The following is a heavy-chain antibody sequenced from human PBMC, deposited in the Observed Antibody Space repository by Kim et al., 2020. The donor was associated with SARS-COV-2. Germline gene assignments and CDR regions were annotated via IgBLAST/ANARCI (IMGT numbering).Heavy chain of an antibody. CDR2: IRSKAYGGTT. V-gene: IGHV3-49*04. CDR3: TSGWYFDY. J-gene: IGHJ4*02. CDR1: GFTFGDYA. Sequence: GGSLRLSCTVSGFTFGDYAMSWVRQAPGKGLEWVGFIRSKAYGGTTEYAASVKGRFTISRDDSKSIAYLQMNSLKTEDTAVYYCTSGWYFDYWGQGTLVT. D-gene: IGHD6-19*01.